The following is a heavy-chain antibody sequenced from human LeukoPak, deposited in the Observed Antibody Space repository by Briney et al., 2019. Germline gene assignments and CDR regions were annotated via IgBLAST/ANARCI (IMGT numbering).Heavy chain of an antibody. V-gene: IGHV4-34*01. Sequence: SETLSLTCAVYGGSFSGYYWSWIRQPPGKGLEWIGEINHSGSTNYNPSLKSRVTISVDTSKNQFSLKLSSVTAADTAVYYCARGPRGPYCSGGSCRGNWFDPWGQGTLVTVSS. CDR3: ARGPRGPYCSGGSCRGNWFDP. J-gene: IGHJ5*02. CDR1: GGSFSGYY. D-gene: IGHD2-15*01. CDR2: INHSGST.